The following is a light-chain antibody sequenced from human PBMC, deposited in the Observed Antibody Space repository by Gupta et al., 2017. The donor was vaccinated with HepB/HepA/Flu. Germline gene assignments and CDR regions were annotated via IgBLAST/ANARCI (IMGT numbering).Light chain of an antibody. CDR2: DDS. Sequence: SYVLTQPPSVSVAPGKTARITCGGNHIGSKSVHWYQQKPGQAPVLFLYDDSDRPSGIPERFSGSNSGTTATLTISRVEAGDEADYYCQVWDSSSDHRVFGGGTKLTVL. V-gene: IGLV3-21*03. J-gene: IGLJ3*02. CDR1: HIGSKS. CDR3: QVWDSSSDHRV.